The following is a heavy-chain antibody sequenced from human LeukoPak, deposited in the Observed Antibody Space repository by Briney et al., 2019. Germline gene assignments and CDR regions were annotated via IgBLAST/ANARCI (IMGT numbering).Heavy chain of an antibody. CDR3: ARSATNRDISASGSDYYYYGMDV. V-gene: IGHV1-18*01. D-gene: IGHD3-10*01. CDR1: GYTFTSYG. CDR2: ISAYNDNT. Sequence: ASVKVSCKASGYTFTSYGITWVRQAPGQGLEWMGWISAYNDNTNYAQKLQGRVTTTTDTSTSTAYMELRSLRSDDTAVYYCARSATNRDISASGSDYYYYGMDVWGQGTTVTVSS. J-gene: IGHJ6*02.